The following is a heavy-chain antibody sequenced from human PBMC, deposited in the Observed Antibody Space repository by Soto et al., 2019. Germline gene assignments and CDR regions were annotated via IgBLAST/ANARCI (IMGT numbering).Heavy chain of an antibody. J-gene: IGHJ4*02. V-gene: IGHV3-15*01. CDR2: IKSKADGGTT. Sequence: EVQLVESGGGLVKPGGSLRLSCAASGFTFVNDWMSWVRQTPGKGLEWVGRIKSKADGGTTDYAATVKGRFTISRDDSKDTLYLQMNSLITEDTAVYYCTTDRRAFSGYAIDYWGQGTLVTVSS. D-gene: IGHD5-12*01. CDR3: TTDRRAFSGYAIDY. CDR1: GFTFVNDW.